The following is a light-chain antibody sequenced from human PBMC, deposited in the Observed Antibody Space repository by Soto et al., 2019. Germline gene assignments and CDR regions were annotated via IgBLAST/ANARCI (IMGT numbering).Light chain of an antibody. Sequence: SYELTQPPSMSVAPRQTARVTCGGYNIGSKSVHWYQQRPGQAPVLVVYDDRDRPSGIPERFSGSNSGNTATMTISRVEAEDEADYYCQVWDSSTDHYVFGTGTQLTVL. J-gene: IGLJ1*01. V-gene: IGLV3-21*02. CDR1: NIGSKS. CDR2: DDR. CDR3: QVWDSSTDHYV.